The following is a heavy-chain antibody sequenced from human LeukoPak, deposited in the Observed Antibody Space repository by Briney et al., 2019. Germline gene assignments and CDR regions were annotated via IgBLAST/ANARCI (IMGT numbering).Heavy chain of an antibody. J-gene: IGHJ4*02. CDR3: ARGKSRGSHIDY. CDR2: FWHSGGT. CDR1: GYSISSGNY. D-gene: IGHD1-26*01. Sequence: SETLSLTCSVSGYSISSGNYWGWIRQPPGKGLEWIGSFWHSGGTHYNPSLKSRVTISVDTSKNQFSLRLRSVTAADTAVYYCARGKSRGSHIDYWGQGTLVTVSS. V-gene: IGHV4-38-2*01.